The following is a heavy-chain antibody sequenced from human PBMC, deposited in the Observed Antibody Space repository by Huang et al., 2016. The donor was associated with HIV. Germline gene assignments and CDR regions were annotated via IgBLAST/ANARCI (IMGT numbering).Heavy chain of an antibody. J-gene: IGHJ4*02. CDR3: AKEGDTGAALGY. CDR2: IYRGGTN. V-gene: IGHV3-53*01. CDR1: GFTVSTNY. Sequence: EVQLVESGGGLIQPGGSLRLSCAASGFTVSTNYMTWVRQAPGDGRGWVLLIYRGGTNDYADSVKGRFTISRDDSENTLYLHMTSLRAGDTAVYYCAKEGDTGAALGYWGQGTLVTVS. D-gene: IGHD2-8*02.